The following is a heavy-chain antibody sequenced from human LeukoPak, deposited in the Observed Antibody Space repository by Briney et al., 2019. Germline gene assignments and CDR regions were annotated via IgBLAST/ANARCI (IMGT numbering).Heavy chain of an antibody. CDR1: GGSISSYY. CDR3: ASATMISSPFNTLDAFDI. D-gene: IGHD3-22*01. CDR2: IYYSGST. V-gene: IGHV4-59*01. J-gene: IGHJ3*02. Sequence: SETLSLTCTVSGGSISSYYWSWIRQPPGKGLEWIGYIYYSGSTNYNPSLKSRVTISVDTSKNQFSLKLSSVTAADTAVYYCASATMISSPFNTLDAFDIWGQGTMVTVSS.